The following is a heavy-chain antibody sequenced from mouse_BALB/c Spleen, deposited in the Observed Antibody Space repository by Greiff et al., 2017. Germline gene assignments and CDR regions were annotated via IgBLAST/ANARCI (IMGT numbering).Heavy chain of an antibody. J-gene: IGHJ3*01. V-gene: IGHV1-82*01. CDR1: GYAFSSSW. CDR3: AREVGSWFAY. Sequence: VQLQQSGPELVKPGASVKISCKASGYAFSSSWMNWVKQRPGQGLEWIGRIYPGDGDTNYNGKFKGKATLTADKSSSTAYMQLSSLTSVDSAVYFCAREVGSWFAYWGQGTLVTVSA. CDR2: IYPGDGDT. D-gene: IGHD1-1*02.